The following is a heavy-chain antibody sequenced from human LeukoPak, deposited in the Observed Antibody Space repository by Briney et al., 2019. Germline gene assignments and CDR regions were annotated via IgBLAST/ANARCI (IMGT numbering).Heavy chain of an antibody. V-gene: IGHV3-30*04. J-gene: IGHJ4*02. CDR3: ARDGYSSSFYFDY. Sequence: PGGSLRLSCAASGFTFSTYAIHWVRQAPGKGLEWVAVISYDGSNKYYVDSVKGRFTISRDNAKNTLYLQMNSLRAEDTAVYYCARDGYSSSFYFDYWGQGTLVTVSS. CDR2: ISYDGSNK. D-gene: IGHD6-6*01. CDR1: GFTFSTYA.